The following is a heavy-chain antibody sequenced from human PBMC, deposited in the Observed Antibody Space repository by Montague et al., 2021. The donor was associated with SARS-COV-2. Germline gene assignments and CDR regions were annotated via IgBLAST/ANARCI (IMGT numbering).Heavy chain of an antibody. J-gene: IGHJ5*02. CDR3: ARYGYCSRGSCYGAGWFDP. Sequence: SETLSLTCTVSGDSIGRYYWSWIRQPPGKGLEWIGYFYYSGITHYNPSLKSRVTISVETSKNQVSLKLSSVTAADTAVYYCARYGYCSRGSCYGAGWFDPWGQGTLVTVSS. CDR1: GDSIGRYY. V-gene: IGHV4-59*08. D-gene: IGHD2-2*01. CDR2: FYYSGIT.